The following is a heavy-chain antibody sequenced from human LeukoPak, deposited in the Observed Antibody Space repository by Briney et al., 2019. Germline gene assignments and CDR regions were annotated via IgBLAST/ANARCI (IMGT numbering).Heavy chain of an antibody. D-gene: IGHD3-10*01. Sequence: GGSLRLSCAASGFAFSSYAMSWVRQAPGKGLEWVSAISGSGGSTYYADSVKGRFTISRDNSKNTLHLQMNSLRAEDTAVYYCAKPTYGSGSYYNVFDYWGQGTLVTVSS. J-gene: IGHJ4*02. V-gene: IGHV3-23*01. CDR1: GFAFSSYA. CDR2: ISGSGGST. CDR3: AKPTYGSGSYYNVFDY.